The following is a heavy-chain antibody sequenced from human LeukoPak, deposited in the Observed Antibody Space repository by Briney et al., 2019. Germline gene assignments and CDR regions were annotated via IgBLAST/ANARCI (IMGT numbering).Heavy chain of an antibody. CDR2: ISYDGSNK. V-gene: IGHV3-30*18. D-gene: IGHD3-10*01. J-gene: IGHJ4*02. CDR3: AKMGLYYGSGSYYNKGSFDY. CDR1: GFTFSSYG. Sequence: GGSLRLSCAASGFTFSSYGMHWVRQAPDKGLEWVAVISYDGSNKYYADSVKGRFTISRDNSKNTLYLQMNSLRAEDTAVYYCAKMGLYYGSGSYYNKGSFDYWGQGTLVTVSS.